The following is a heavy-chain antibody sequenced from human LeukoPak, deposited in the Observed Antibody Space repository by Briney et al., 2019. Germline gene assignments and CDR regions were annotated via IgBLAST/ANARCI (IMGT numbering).Heavy chain of an antibody. V-gene: IGHV3-48*04. CDR3: ARGRGYNYGYSDY. CDR2: ISSRRGNAI. Sequence: GGSLRLSCAASGFSCGTYAMNWVRQAPGKGLEWVSYISSRRGNAIYYADSVRGRFTISRDDAKNSLFLQMHSLRVEDTAVYYCARGRGYNYGYSDYWGQGTLVTVSS. D-gene: IGHD5-18*01. J-gene: IGHJ4*02. CDR1: GFSCGTYA.